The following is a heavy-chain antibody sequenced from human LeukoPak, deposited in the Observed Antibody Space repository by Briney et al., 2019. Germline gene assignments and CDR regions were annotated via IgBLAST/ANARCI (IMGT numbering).Heavy chain of an antibody. CDR3: ARVYYGSGSLHYYYYYMDV. CDR2: ISGSSGRT. D-gene: IGHD3-10*01. J-gene: IGHJ6*03. Sequence: PGGSLRLSCAASRFTFSSYSTNWVRQAPGEGLEWVSAISGSSGRTYYAGSGKGRFTISRDNSKNTLYLQMNSLRAEDTAVYYCARVYYGSGSLHYYYYYMDVWGKGTTVTISS. CDR1: RFTFSSYS. V-gene: IGHV3-23*01.